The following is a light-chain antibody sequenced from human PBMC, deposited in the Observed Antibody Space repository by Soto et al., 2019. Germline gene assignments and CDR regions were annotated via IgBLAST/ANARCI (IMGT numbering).Light chain of an antibody. CDR1: QTVSRNY. CDR2: AAS. Sequence: EIVLTQSPGTLSLSPGEGTTLSCRASQTVSRNYLAWYQQKRGQAPRLLIYAASSRATGIPDRFSGSGSGTDFTLTISRLEPEDFAVFYCQQYAASPITFGQGTRMDIK. CDR3: QQYAASPIT. V-gene: IGKV3-20*01. J-gene: IGKJ5*01.